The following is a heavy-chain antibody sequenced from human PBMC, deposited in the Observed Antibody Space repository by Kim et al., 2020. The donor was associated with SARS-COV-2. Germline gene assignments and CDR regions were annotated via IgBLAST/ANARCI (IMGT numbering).Heavy chain of an antibody. D-gene: IGHD6-13*01. Sequence: GGSMRLSCAASGFTFSSYAMSWVRQAPGKGLEWVSGISGSGSSTYYADSVKGRFTVSRDNSKNTLYLQMNSLRAEETAVYYCAKDSSSGEGDYFDYWGQGTLVTVSS. CDR1: GFTFSSYA. CDR3: AKDSSSGEGDYFDY. V-gene: IGHV3-23*01. CDR2: ISGSGSST. J-gene: IGHJ4*02.